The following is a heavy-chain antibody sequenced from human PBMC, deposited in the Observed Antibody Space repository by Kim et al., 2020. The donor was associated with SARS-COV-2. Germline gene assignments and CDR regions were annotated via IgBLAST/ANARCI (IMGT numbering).Heavy chain of an antibody. D-gene: IGHD3-16*01. CDR2: INPNSGGT. CDR3: AREGDYYVWGSFHPSGWFDP. Sequence: ASVKVSCKASGYTFTGYYMHWVRQAPGQGLEWMGRINPNSGGTNYAQKFQGRVTMTRDTSISTAYMELSRLRSDDTAVYYCAREGDYYVWGSFHPSGWFDPWGQGTLVTVSS. CDR1: GYTFTGYY. V-gene: IGHV1-2*06. J-gene: IGHJ5*02.